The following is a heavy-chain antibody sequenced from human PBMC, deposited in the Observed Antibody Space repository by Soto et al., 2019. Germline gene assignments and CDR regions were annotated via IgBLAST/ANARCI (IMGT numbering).Heavy chain of an antibody. J-gene: IGHJ4*02. V-gene: IGHV3-23*01. CDR1: GFKFSNYA. Sequence: PGGSLGLSCAASGFKFSNYAMSWVRQAPGKGLEWVSLISATGGGTYYADSVKGRFTISRDNSHNTLYLQVHSLTAEDTAVYYWAKERRAGGDAACDCEFWVQGSQVPLS. CDR2: ISATGGGT. D-gene: IGHD3-16*01. CDR3: AKERRAGGDAACDCEF.